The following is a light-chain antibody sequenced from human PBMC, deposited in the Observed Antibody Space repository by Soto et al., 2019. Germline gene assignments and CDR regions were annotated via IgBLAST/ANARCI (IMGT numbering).Light chain of an antibody. V-gene: IGLV2-14*01. CDR1: SSDIGRYNY. CDR3: SSYISSSTYV. CDR2: DVS. Sequence: QSVLTQPASVSGSPGQSITISRTGTSSDIGRYNYVSWYQQYPGKAPKFMIYDVSNRPSGVSNRFSGSKSGNTASLTISGLQAEDEADYYCSSYISSSTYVFGTGTKVTVL. J-gene: IGLJ1*01.